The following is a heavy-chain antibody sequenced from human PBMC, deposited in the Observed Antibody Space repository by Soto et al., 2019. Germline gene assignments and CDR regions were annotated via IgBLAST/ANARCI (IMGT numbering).Heavy chain of an antibody. CDR2: VYYNGDT. CDR3: ARGHGHGGSAFGF. V-gene: IGHV4-59*01. CDR1: GGSTHSYY. J-gene: IGHJ4*02. D-gene: IGHD2-15*01. Sequence: QVQLQESGPGLVKPSETLSLTCTVSGGSTHSYYWAWIRQPPGKGLEWMGYVYYNGDTNYNPSLNRRGTVSVDASKNQFSLKPNSVTPADTAVYYCARGHGHGGSAFGFWGQGTLVTVSS.